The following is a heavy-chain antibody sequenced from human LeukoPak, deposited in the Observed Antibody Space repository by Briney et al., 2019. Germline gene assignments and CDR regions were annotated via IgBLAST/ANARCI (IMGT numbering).Heavy chain of an antibody. CDR1: GYTFTSYG. Sequence: ASVKVSCKASGYTFTSYGTTWVRRAPGQGLEWMGWISAYNGNTNYAQKVQGRVTMTTDTSTSTAYMELRSLRSDDTAVYYCARVSHYHGLEIEYWGQGTLVTVSS. CDR3: ARVSHYHGLEIEY. CDR2: ISAYNGNT. D-gene: IGHD3-10*01. V-gene: IGHV1-18*01. J-gene: IGHJ4*02.